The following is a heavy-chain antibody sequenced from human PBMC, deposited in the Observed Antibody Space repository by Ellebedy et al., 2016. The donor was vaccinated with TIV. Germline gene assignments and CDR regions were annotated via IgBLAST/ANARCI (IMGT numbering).Heavy chain of an antibody. D-gene: IGHD1/OR15-1a*01. Sequence: GESLKISCAASGFIFSDYYMIWIRQAPGKGLECVSYITSSGSPTYYADSVRGRFTISRDNAKNSLYLQMNSLRAGDTAVYFCARDTRFIDQQHNWFDPWGQGTLVTASS. CDR1: GFIFSDYY. CDR3: ARDTRFIDQQHNWFDP. J-gene: IGHJ5*02. CDR2: ITSSGSPT. V-gene: IGHV3-11*01.